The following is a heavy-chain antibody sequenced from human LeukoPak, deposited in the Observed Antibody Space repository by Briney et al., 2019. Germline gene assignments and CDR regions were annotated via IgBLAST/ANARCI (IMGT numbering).Heavy chain of an antibody. CDR2: MYLADSDT. CDR1: GYTFTSYW. D-gene: IGHD1-7*01. Sequence: GESLKISCKGSGYTFTSYWIGWVRQMPGKDLEWMGIMYLADSDTRYSPSFQGHVTISADKYISTAYLLWSSLKASDTAMYYCATTLNGNTFWGSWGQGTLVTVSS. J-gene: IGHJ4*02. CDR3: ATTLNGNTFWGS. V-gene: IGHV5-51*01.